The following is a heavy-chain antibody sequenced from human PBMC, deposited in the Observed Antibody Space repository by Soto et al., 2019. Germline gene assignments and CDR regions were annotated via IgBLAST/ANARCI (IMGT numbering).Heavy chain of an antibody. CDR1: CGSFSGYY. V-gene: IGHV4-34*01. D-gene: IGHD5-12*01. J-gene: IGHJ6*02. CDR2: INHSGST. CDR3: ARVTQMATITRTYYYYGMDV. Sequence: SETLYLTCAVYCGSFSGYYWSWVRQPPGKGLEWIGEINHSGSTNYNPSLKSRVTISVDTSKNQFSLKLSSVTAADTAVYYCARVTQMATITRTYYYYGMDVWGQGTTVTVSS.